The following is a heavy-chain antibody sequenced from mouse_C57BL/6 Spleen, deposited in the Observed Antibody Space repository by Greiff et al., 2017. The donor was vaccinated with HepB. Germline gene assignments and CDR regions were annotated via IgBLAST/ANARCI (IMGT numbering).Heavy chain of an antibody. CDR2: INPGSGGT. Sequence: QVQLKESGAELVRPGTSVKVSCKASGYAFTNYLIEWVKQRPGQGLEWIGVINPGSGGTNYNEKFKGKATLTADKSSGTAYMQLSSLTSEDSAVYFCARRNWEGYFDVWGTGTTVTVSS. CDR3: ARRNWEGYFDV. D-gene: IGHD4-1*01. V-gene: IGHV1-54*01. CDR1: GYAFTNYL. J-gene: IGHJ1*03.